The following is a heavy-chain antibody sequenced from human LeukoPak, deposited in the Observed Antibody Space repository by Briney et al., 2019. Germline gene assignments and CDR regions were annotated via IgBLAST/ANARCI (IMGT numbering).Heavy chain of an antibody. CDR2: IYSGGST. Sequence: GGSLRLSCAASGFTVSSNYMSWVRQAPGKGLEWVSVIYSGGSTYYADSVKGRFTISRDSSKNTLFLQMNSLRDEDTAVYYCARDSRGVWFGESVFWGQGTLVTVSS. J-gene: IGHJ4*02. V-gene: IGHV3-53*01. D-gene: IGHD3-10*01. CDR3: ARDSRGVWFGESVF. CDR1: GFTVSSNY.